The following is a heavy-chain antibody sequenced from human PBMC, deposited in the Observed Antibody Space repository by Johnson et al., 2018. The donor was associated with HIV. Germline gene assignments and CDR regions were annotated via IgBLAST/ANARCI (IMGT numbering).Heavy chain of an antibody. Sequence: VQLVESGGGLVQPGGSLRLSCAASGFSFSSYDMHWVRQATGQGLEWASAIGTAGDTYYPGSVKGRFTISRENAKNSLYLQMNSLTAGDTAVYYCARGYYYGSGSYYNSGAFDIWGQGTMVTVSS. V-gene: IGHV3-13*01. CDR3: ARGYYYGSGSYYNSGAFDI. J-gene: IGHJ3*02. CDR2: IGTAGDT. CDR1: GFSFSSYD. D-gene: IGHD3-10*01.